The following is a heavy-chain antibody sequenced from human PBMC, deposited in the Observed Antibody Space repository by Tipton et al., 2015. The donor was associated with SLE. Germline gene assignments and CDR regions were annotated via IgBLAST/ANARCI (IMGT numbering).Heavy chain of an antibody. J-gene: IGHJ4*02. CDR1: GFTFSTYA. CDR3: AKLGAYDSSGQTDY. Sequence: SLRLSCAASGFTFSTYAMDWVRQAPGKGLEYVSSISSNGGSTYYADSVKGRFTISRDNSKNTLYLQMNSLRAEDTAVYYCAKLGAYDSSGQTDYWGQGTLVTVSS. D-gene: IGHD3-22*01. CDR2: ISSNGGST. V-gene: IGHV3-64*02.